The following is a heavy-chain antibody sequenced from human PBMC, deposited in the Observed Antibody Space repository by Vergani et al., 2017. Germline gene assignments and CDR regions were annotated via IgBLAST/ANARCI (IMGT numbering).Heavy chain of an antibody. D-gene: IGHD3-3*01. CDR3: AKARITILGALDY. Sequence: VEAGGGLVQPGGSLRLSCTASGFTFQAFAFHWVRQVSGRGLEWVSGIDRNYGVKNGNSFEGRFSISRDNAKKAVFLQMNSLRAEDTAVYYCAKARITILGALDYWGQGTLVTVSS. CDR1: GFTFQAFA. J-gene: IGHJ4*02. CDR2: IDRNYGVK. V-gene: IGHV3-9*01.